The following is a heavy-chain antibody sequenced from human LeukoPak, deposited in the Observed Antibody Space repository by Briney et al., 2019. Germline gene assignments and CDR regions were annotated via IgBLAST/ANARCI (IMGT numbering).Heavy chain of an antibody. V-gene: IGHV4-59*01. D-gene: IGHD3-22*01. CDR2: IYYSGST. Sequence: SETLSLTCTVSGGSISSYYWSWIRQPPGKGLEWIGYIYYSGSTNYNLSLKSRVTISVDTSKNQFSLKLSSVTAADTAVYYCAREGGSAYYYDSSGYPTAPHAFDIWGQGTMVTVSS. CDR1: GGSISSYY. CDR3: AREGGSAYYYDSSGYPTAPHAFDI. J-gene: IGHJ3*02.